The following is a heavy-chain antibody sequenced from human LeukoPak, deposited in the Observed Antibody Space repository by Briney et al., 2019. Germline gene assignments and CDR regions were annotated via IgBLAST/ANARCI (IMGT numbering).Heavy chain of an antibody. D-gene: IGHD3-16*01. CDR3: ARDFLHLGG. V-gene: IGHV3-30*04. J-gene: IGHJ3*01. Sequence: GSLILSCAASGFPFSNYAMHWVRQTPGKGLEWVAIISYDGSNKYYADSVRGRFTISRDNSKNTLYLQMNSLRAEDTAVYYCARDFLHLGGWGQGTMVTVSS. CDR1: GFPFSNYA. CDR2: ISYDGSNK.